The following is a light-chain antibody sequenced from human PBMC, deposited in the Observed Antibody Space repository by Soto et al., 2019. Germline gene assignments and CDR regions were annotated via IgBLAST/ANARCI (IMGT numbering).Light chain of an antibody. Sequence: DIQMTQFPSTLSGSVGDIVTITCLASQTISSWLAWHQQKSGRAPKILIYDASSLEGGVPSRFSGSGSGTEFTLTISSLQADDFATYYCQQYSAYTYTFGQGTKVDI. CDR3: QQYSAYTYT. CDR2: DAS. CDR1: QTISSW. V-gene: IGKV1-5*01. J-gene: IGKJ2*01.